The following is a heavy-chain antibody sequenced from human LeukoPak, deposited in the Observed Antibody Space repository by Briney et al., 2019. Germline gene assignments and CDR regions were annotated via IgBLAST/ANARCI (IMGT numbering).Heavy chain of an antibody. V-gene: IGHV3-7*01. CDR3: ARDRATVVTPTDY. Sequence: GESLKISCAASGFTFSSYWMSWVRQAPGKGLEWVANIKQDGSEKYYVDSVKGRFTISRDNAKNSLYLQMNSLRAEDTAVYYCARDRATVVTPTDYWGQGTLVTVSS. CDR2: IKQDGSEK. CDR1: GFTFSSYW. J-gene: IGHJ4*02. D-gene: IGHD4-23*01.